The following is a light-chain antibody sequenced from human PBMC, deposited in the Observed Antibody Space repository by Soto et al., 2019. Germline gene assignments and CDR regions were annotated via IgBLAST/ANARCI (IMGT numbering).Light chain of an antibody. Sequence: QSVLTQPPSASGTPGQRVTISCSGSSSNIGSNYVYWYQQLPGTAPKVLIYSNNQRPSGVPDRFSGSKSGTSASLAISGLRSEDEADYYCAAWDDSLSVVFGGGTKLTVL. CDR2: SNN. CDR3: AAWDDSLSVV. J-gene: IGLJ2*01. CDR1: SSNIGSNY. V-gene: IGLV1-47*02.